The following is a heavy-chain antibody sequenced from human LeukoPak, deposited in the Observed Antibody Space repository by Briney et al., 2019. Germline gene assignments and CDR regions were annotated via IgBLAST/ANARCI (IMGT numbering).Heavy chain of an antibody. CDR1: GFTFSNYA. CDR2: ISKTSTTI. V-gene: IGHV3-48*02. Sequence: PGGSLRLSCAASGFTFSNYAVNLVRQAPGKGLEWVSYISKTSTTIYYADSVKGRFTISRDNAKNSLYLQMSSLRDEDTAVYYCASSGSYRFDYWGQGTLVTVSS. J-gene: IGHJ4*02. CDR3: ASSGSYRFDY. D-gene: IGHD1-26*01.